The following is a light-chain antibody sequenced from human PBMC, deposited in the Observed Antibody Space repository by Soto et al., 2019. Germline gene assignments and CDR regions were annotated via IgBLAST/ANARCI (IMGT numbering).Light chain of an antibody. Sequence: DIQMTQSPSSLSASVVERVTITCRAGQSISSYLNWYQQKPGKAPKLLIYAASSLPSGVPSRFSGGGSGTDFTLTISSLQPEDFATYYCQQSYSTPQTFGQGAKVDIK. J-gene: IGKJ1*01. V-gene: IGKV1-39*01. CDR2: AAS. CDR1: QSISSY. CDR3: QQSYSTPQT.